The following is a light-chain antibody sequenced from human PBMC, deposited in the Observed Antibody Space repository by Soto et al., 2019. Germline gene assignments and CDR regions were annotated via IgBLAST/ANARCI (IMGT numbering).Light chain of an antibody. J-gene: IGLJ3*02. CDR1: SGHSSYI. Sequence: QAVLTQSSSASASLGSSVKLTCTLSSGHSSYIIAWHQQQPGKAPRYLMKLEGSGSYNKGSGVPDRVSGSSSGADRYLTIANLQFEEEADYYCETWDSNTHTVFGGGTKLTVL. CDR3: ETWDSNTHTV. CDR2: LEGSGSY. V-gene: IGLV4-60*02.